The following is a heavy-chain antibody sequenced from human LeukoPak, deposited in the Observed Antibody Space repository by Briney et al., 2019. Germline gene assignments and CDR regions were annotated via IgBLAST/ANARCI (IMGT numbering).Heavy chain of an antibody. V-gene: IGHV3-23*01. D-gene: IGHD3-22*01. CDR1: GFTFSAYA. Sequence: QPGGSLRLSCAASGFTFSAYAMAWVRQAPGKGLEWVSTISGSGGTTYSADSVKGRFTISRDNSKNILYLQVNSLRAGDTAVYYCAKDYYYDSSGYYYGDAFDIWGQGTMFTVSS. J-gene: IGHJ3*02. CDR2: ISGSGGTT. CDR3: AKDYYYDSSGYYYGDAFDI.